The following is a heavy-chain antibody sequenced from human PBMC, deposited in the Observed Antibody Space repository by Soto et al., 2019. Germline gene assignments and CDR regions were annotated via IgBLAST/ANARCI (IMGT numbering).Heavy chain of an antibody. CDR1: GYTFTNYA. V-gene: IGHV1-3*01. J-gene: IGHJ5*02. CDR3: ARSPTMSFIAAGGALYWFDP. D-gene: IGHD6-13*01. CDR2: INAGNGNT. Sequence: QVQLVQSGAEVKKPGASVKVSCKASGYTFTNYAIHWVRQAPGQRLEWMGWINAGNGNTQSSQKFQGRVTITRDTSASTAYMDLSSLRSEDTAVYYCARSPTMSFIAAGGALYWFDPWGQGTLVTVSS.